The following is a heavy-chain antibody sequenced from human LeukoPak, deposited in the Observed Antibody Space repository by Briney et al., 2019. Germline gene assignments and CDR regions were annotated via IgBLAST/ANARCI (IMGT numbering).Heavy chain of an antibody. CDR2: ISSSSSYI. CDR1: GFTFSSYA. Sequence: GGSLRLSCAASGFTFSSYAMSWVRQAPGKGLEWVSAISSSSSYIYYADSVKGRFTISRDNAKNSLYLQMNSLRAEDTAVYYCARDPIYEWHYGMDVWGQGTTVTVSS. V-gene: IGHV3-21*01. J-gene: IGHJ6*02. CDR3: ARDPIYEWHYGMDV. D-gene: IGHD2-8*01.